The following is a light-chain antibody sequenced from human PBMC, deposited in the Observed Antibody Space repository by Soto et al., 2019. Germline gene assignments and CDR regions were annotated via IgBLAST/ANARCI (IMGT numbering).Light chain of an antibody. CDR1: QSLVYSNGNAY. CDR3: MQRTLWPWT. V-gene: IGKV2-30*01. J-gene: IGKJ1*01. Sequence: DAVLTQSPLSLPVTLGQPAAISCRSSQSLVYSNGNAYLIWFQQRPGQSPRRLIYQVSTRDAGVPDRFSGTGSGTYFTPKISILEADDVSLYYCMQRTLWPWTFGQETQVQIK. CDR2: QVS.